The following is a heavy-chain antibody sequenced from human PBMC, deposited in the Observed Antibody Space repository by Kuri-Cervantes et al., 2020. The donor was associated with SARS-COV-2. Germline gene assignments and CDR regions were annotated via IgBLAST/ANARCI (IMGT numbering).Heavy chain of an antibody. CDR3: ARGMYYYDSSGYYYDLNFDY. D-gene: IGHD3-22*01. Sequence: SETLSLTCAVYGGSFSGYYWSWIRQPPGKGLEWIGEINHSGSTNYNPSLKSRVTISVDTPKNQFSLKLSSVTAADTAVYYCARGMYYYDSSGYYYDLNFDYWGQGTLVTVSS. CDR1: GGSFSGYY. CDR2: INHSGST. J-gene: IGHJ4*02. V-gene: IGHV4-34*01.